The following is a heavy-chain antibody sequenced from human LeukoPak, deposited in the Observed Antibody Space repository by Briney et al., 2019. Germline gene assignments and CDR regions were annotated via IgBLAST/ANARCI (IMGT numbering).Heavy chain of an antibody. D-gene: IGHD3-9*01. CDR1: GFTFSNAL. V-gene: IGHV3-15*01. J-gene: IGHJ4*02. CDR2: IRSKTDGGTT. Sequence: GGSLRLSCAASGFTFSNALMSWVRQAPGKGLEWVGRIRSKTDGGTTDYAAPVKGRFTISRDDSKNTLYLQMNSLKTEDTAVYYCTTEYYDILTGYFPIDYWGQGTLVTVSS. CDR3: TTEYYDILTGYFPIDY.